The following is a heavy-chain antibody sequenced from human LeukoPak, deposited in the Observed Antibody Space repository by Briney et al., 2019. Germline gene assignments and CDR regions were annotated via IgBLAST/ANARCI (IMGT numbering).Heavy chain of an antibody. Sequence: GGSLRLSCAASGLTFSSYWMSWVRQAPGKGLEWVANIKQDGSEKYYVDSVRGRFTISRDNAKNSLYLQMNSLRAEDTAVYYCARVGRCSGGSCYAVYRGWFDPWGQGTLVTVSS. CDR3: ARVGRCSGGSCYAVYRGWFDP. V-gene: IGHV3-7*01. CDR2: IKQDGSEK. CDR1: GLTFSSYW. D-gene: IGHD2-15*01. J-gene: IGHJ5*02.